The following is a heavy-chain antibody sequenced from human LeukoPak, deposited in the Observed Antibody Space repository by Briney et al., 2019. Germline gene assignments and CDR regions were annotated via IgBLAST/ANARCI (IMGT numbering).Heavy chain of an antibody. CDR1: GFTFSSYS. CDR3: ARGYCGGGSCYPEYFQH. V-gene: IGHV3-21*01. Sequence: GGSLRLSCAASGFTFSSYSMNWVRQAPGKGLEWVSSISGSSSYIYYADSVKGRFTISRDNAKNSLYLQMNSLRAEDTAVYYCARGYCGGGSCYPEYFQHWGQGTLVTVSS. CDR2: ISGSSSYI. D-gene: IGHD2-15*01. J-gene: IGHJ1*01.